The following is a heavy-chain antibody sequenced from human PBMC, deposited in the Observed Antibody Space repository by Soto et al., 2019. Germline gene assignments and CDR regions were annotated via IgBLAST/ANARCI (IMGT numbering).Heavy chain of an antibody. D-gene: IGHD6-19*01. CDR1: GFAFSSYA. CDR2: ISSNGGST. J-gene: IGHJ4*02. Sequence: XGSLRLSCSASGFAFSSYAMHWVRQAPGKGLEYVSAISSNGGSTYYADSVKGRFTISRDNSKNTLYLQMSSLRAEDTAVYYCVKSPIYSSGWYQFDYSGQGTLVTVSS. CDR3: VKSPIYSSGWYQFDY. V-gene: IGHV3-64D*06.